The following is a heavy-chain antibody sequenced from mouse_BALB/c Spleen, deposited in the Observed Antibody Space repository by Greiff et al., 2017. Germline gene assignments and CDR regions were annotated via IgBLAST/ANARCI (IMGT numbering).Heavy chain of an antibody. D-gene: IGHD2-2*01. CDR2: ISSGSSTI. CDR1: GFTFSSFG. Sequence: EVKLVESGGGLVQPGGSRKLSCAASGFTFSSFGMHWVRQAPEKGLEWVAYISSGSSTIYYADTVKGRFTISSDNPKNTLFLQITSLRSEGTAIYYCAIYYMVTTDPACFAYWGQGTLVTVSA. CDR3: AIYYMVTTDPACFAY. J-gene: IGHJ3*01. V-gene: IGHV5-17*02.